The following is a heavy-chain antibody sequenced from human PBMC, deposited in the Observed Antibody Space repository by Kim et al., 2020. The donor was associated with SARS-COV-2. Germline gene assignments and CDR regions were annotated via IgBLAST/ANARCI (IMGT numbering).Heavy chain of an antibody. J-gene: IGHJ6*02. D-gene: IGHD3-9*01. CDR2: IYYSGST. CDR3: ARGGPRGGYFDWLRDYYYYGMDV. CDR1: GGSISSYY. Sequence: SETLSLTCTVSGGSISSYYWSWIRQPPGKGLEWIGYIYYSGSTNYNPSLKSRVTISVDTSKNQFSLKLSSVTAADTAVYYCARGGPRGGYFDWLRDYYYYGMDVWGQGTTVTVSS. V-gene: IGHV4-59*01.